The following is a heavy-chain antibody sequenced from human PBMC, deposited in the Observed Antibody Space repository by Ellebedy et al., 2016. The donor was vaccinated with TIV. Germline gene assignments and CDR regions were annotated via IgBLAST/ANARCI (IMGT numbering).Heavy chain of an antibody. Sequence: GESLKISCAASGFTVSSSYMNWVRQAPGKGLEWASYISSSSSTIYYADSVKGRFTISRDNAKNSLYLQMNSLRAEDTAVYYCARSSGWYDYWGQGTLVTVSS. J-gene: IGHJ4*02. V-gene: IGHV3-48*04. CDR1: GFTVSSSY. D-gene: IGHD6-19*01. CDR2: ISSSSSTI. CDR3: ARSSGWYDY.